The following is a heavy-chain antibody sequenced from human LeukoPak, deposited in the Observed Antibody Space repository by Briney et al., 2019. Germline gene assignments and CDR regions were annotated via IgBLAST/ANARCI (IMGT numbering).Heavy chain of an antibody. CDR2: INHSGST. V-gene: IGHV4-34*01. D-gene: IGHD2-2*01. CDR3: ARGAGYCSSTSCYRPSFYYGMDV. J-gene: IGHJ6*02. Sequence: SETLSLTCTVYGGSFSGYYWSWIRQPPGKGLEWIGEINHSGSTNYNPSLKSRVTISVDTSKNQFSLKLSSVTAADTAVYYCARGAGYCSSTSCYRPSFYYGMDVWGQGTTVTVSS. CDR1: GGSFSGYY.